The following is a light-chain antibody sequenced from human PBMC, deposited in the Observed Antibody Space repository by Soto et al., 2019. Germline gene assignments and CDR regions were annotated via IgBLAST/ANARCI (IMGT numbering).Light chain of an antibody. J-gene: IGKJ5*01. CDR1: QGVSSS. CDR2: DAS. V-gene: IGKV1D-13*01. CDR3: QQFNNYPLT. Sequence: AIQLTQSPSSLSASVGDRVTITCRASQGVSSSLAWYQQKPWTAPKLLIYDASDLETGVPSRFSGSGSGTDFTLAISSLQPEDFATYYCQQFNNYPLTVGQGTRLEIK.